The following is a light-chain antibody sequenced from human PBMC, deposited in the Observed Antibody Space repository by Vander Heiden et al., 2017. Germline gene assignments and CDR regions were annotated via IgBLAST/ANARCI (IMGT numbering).Light chain of an antibody. CDR2: DAS. V-gene: IGKV3-11*01. J-gene: IGKJ4*01. Sequence: EIVLTHSPATLSLSPGERATLSCRASQSVNTNLAWYQQKPGQAPRLLISDASNRATGIPARFSGSGSGTDFTLTISSLDPEDFAIYYCQQRRDWPLTFGGGTKVEIK. CDR1: QSVNTN. CDR3: QQRRDWPLT.